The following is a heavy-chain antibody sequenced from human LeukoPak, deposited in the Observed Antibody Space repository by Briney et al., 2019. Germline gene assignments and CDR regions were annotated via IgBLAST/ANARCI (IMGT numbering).Heavy chain of an antibody. CDR1: GYTFTDFY. Sequence: ASVKVSCKASGYTFTDFYMLWVRQAPGQGLEWLGWINPNSGGTDYAQKFQGRVTMTRDTSTSTAYMELSRLRSDDTAVYHCARGHGSYYYYMDVWGKGTTVTVSS. V-gene: IGHV1-2*02. CDR3: ARGHGSYYYYMDV. J-gene: IGHJ6*03. D-gene: IGHD3-10*01. CDR2: INPNSGGT.